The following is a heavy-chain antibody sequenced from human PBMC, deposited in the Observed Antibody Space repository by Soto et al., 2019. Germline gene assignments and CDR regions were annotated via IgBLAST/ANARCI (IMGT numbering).Heavy chain of an antibody. CDR1: GGTFSSYA. J-gene: IGHJ4*02. CDR3: ASNLGYDSTDY. Sequence: SVKVSCKASGGTFSSYAISWVRQAPGQGFEWMGGIIPIFGTANYAQKFQGRVTITADESTSTAYMELSSLRSEDTAVYYCASNLGYDSTDYWGQGTLVTVSS. D-gene: IGHD3-22*01. CDR2: IIPIFGTA. V-gene: IGHV1-69*13.